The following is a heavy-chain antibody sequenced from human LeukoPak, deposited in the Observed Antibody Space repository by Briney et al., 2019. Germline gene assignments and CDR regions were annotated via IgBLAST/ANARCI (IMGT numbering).Heavy chain of an antibody. Sequence: PGGSLRLSCAASGFTFSSYWMSWVRQAPGKGRGWVPNINHEGSEKYYVASVTGRFTISTDHAKSCMYLQMNSMGDEATAVYCCARATASNWFDPWGQGTMVTVSS. CDR2: INHEGSEK. J-gene: IGHJ5*02. D-gene: IGHD5-18*01. V-gene: IGHV3-7*01. CDR1: GFTFSSYW. CDR3: ARATASNWFDP.